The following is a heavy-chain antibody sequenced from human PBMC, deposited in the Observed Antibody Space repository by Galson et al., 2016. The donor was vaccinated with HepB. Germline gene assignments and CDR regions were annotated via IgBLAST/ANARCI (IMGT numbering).Heavy chain of an antibody. D-gene: IGHD5-18*01. CDR2: IYHNGRS. Sequence: ETLSPTCAVSGGSYTRYYWSWIRQPPGKGLEWLGEIYHNGRSNYNPSLKSRVTMSVDTSKNQFSLSLRSMTAADTGVYYCARGGATPMIISYWGQGSLVTVSS. J-gene: IGHJ4*02. V-gene: IGHV4-34*01. CDR3: ARGGATPMIISY. CDR1: GGSYTRYY.